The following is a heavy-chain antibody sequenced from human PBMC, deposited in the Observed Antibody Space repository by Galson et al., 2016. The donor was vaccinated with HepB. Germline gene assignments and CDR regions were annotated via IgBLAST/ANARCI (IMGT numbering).Heavy chain of an antibody. J-gene: IGHJ4*02. Sequence: SLRLSCAASGFTFSSYSMTWVRQAPGKGLEWLAYIGTSPETTHDADSVKGRFTISRDNAKNSLFLQMHSLRDDDTAVYFCARNDYGDYGVEYWGQGTPVTVSS. CDR2: IGTSPETT. CDR3: ARNDYGDYGVEY. D-gene: IGHD4-17*01. CDR1: GFTFSSYS. V-gene: IGHV3-48*02.